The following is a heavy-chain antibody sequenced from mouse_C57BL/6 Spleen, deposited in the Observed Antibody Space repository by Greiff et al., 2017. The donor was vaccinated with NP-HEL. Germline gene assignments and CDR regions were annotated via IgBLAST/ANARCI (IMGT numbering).Heavy chain of an antibody. J-gene: IGHJ4*01. CDR2: IYTSDSET. D-gene: IGHD3-3*01. Sequence: QVQLQQPGAELVRPGSSVKLSCKASGYTFTSYWMDWVKQRPGQGLEWIGNIYTSDSETHYNQKFKDKATLTVDKSSSTAYMQLSSLTSEDSAVYYCARLYYYAMDYWGQGTSVTVSS. CDR1: GYTFTSYW. CDR3: ARLYYYAMDY. V-gene: IGHV1-61*01.